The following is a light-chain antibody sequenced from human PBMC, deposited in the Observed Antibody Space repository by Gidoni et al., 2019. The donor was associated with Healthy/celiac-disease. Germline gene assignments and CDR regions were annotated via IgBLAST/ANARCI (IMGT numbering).Light chain of an antibody. V-gene: IGLV1-40*01. CDR1: SSNIGAGYD. J-gene: IGLJ2*01. CDR3: QSYDSSLSGPDVV. Sequence: QSVLTQPPSVSGAPGQRVNISCTGSSSNIGAGYDVHWYQQLPGTAPKLLIYGNSNRPSGVPDRFSGSKSGTSASLAITGLQAEDEADYYCQSYDSSLSGPDVVFGGGTKLTVL. CDR2: GNS.